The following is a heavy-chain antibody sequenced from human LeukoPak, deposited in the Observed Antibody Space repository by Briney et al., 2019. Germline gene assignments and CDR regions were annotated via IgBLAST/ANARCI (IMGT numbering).Heavy chain of an antibody. Sequence: SETLSLTCTVSGGSISSSNYYWSWIRQPAGKGLEWIGRIYPTGHTHYNPSLKSRVTMSVDTSKNQFSLKMTSLTAADTAVYYCARITDPDYRSGWSGADYWGRGTQVTVSA. V-gene: IGHV4-61*02. CDR3: ARITDPDYRSGWSGADY. CDR1: GGSISSSNYY. CDR2: IYPTGHT. D-gene: IGHD6-19*01. J-gene: IGHJ4*02.